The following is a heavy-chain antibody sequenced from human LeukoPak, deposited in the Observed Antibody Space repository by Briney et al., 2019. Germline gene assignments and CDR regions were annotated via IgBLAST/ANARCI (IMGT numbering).Heavy chain of an antibody. Sequence: PGGSLRLSCAASGFTFSNYGMYWVRQAPGKGLEWVAFIRYDGSDKYYADSVKGRFTISRDNSKNTLYLQMNGLRAEDTAVYYCAKEMWELVYRNAFDIWGQGTMVTVSS. V-gene: IGHV3-30*02. J-gene: IGHJ3*02. D-gene: IGHD1-26*01. CDR2: IRYDGSDK. CDR1: GFTFSNYG. CDR3: AKEMWELVYRNAFDI.